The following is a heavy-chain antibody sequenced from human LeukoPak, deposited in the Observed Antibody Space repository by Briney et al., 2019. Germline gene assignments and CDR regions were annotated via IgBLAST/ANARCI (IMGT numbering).Heavy chain of an antibody. CDR2: ITWNSGSV. CDR3: AKGLGVASLIVDALDM. J-gene: IGHJ3*02. V-gene: IGHV3-9*03. D-gene: IGHD3/OR15-3a*01. CDR1: GFTFHDYA. Sequence: GGALRLSCAASGFTFHDYAMPWVRQVPGKGLEWVSGITWNSGSVLYADSVRGRFTISRDNAKNSLYLQMNSLRPEDMAFYYCAKGLGVASLIVDALDMWGQGTMVTV.